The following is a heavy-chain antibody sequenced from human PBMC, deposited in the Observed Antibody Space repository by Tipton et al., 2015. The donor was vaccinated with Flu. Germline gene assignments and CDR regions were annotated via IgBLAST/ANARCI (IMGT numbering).Heavy chain of an antibody. D-gene: IGHD2-2*02. CDR1: GASLSGGGYY. CDR2: NLGNGNT. J-gene: IGHJ4*02. CDR3: ATLAIPALYDFDY. V-gene: IGHV4-31*03. Sequence: TLSLTCTVSGASLSGGGYYWSWTRQYPGKGLEWIGHNLGNGNTLYKPSLKSRFTLSLDTSKTQFSLNVTSVTAADTAVYYCATLAIPALYDFDYWGQGTLVTVSS.